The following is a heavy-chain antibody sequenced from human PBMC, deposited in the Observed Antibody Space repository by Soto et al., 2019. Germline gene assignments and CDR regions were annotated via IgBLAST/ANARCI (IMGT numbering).Heavy chain of an antibody. CDR3: AKGGHGSGSYYKSGYYYYYYMDV. CDR1: GFTFSSYA. CDR2: ISGGGGST. D-gene: IGHD3-10*01. V-gene: IGHV3-23*01. J-gene: IGHJ6*03. Sequence: SLRLSCAASGFTFSSYAMSWVRQAPGKGLEWVSAISGGGGSTYYADSVKGRFTISRDNSKNTLYLQMNSLRAEDTAVYYCAKGGHGSGSYYKSGYYYYYYMDVWGKGTTVTVSS.